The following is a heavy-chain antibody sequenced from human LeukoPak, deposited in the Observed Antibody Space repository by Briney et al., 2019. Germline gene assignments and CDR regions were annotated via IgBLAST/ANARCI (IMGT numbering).Heavy chain of an antibody. CDR2: INHSGST. CDR1: GGSFSGYY. Sequence: SETLSLTCAVYGGSFSGYYWSWIRQPPGKGLEWIGEINHSGSTNYNPSLKSRVTISVDTSKNQFSLRLSSVTAADMAVYYCARGREADYWGQGTLVTVSS. J-gene: IGHJ4*02. V-gene: IGHV4-34*01. CDR3: ARGREADY.